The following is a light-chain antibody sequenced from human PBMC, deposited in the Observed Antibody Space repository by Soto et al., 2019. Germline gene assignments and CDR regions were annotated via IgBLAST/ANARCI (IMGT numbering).Light chain of an antibody. J-gene: IGKJ3*01. Sequence: EIVLTQSPATLSGSPGERVTLSCRASQSFSANLAWYQQKPGQAPRLLIYAASTRATGVPTRFSGSGSGADFTLTISGVQSGDFAVYYCHQDNDWPLTFGPGTRVDL. CDR1: QSFSAN. V-gene: IGKV3-15*01. CDR3: HQDNDWPLT. CDR2: AAS.